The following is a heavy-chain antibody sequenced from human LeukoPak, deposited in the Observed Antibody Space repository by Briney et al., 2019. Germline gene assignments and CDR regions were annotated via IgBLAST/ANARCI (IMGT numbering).Heavy chain of an antibody. J-gene: IGHJ3*02. CDR1: GDSVSSNSAA. V-gene: IGHV6-1*01. D-gene: IGHD3-3*01. CDR2: TYYRSKWYN. CDR3: ATWSARYSDVFDI. Sequence: SQTLSLTCAISGDSVSSNSAAWTWIRQSPSRGLEWLGRTYYRSKWYNEYAVFVKSRMTINPDTSKNQFSLHLNSVTPEDTAVYYCATWSARYSDVFDIWGQGTMVTVSS.